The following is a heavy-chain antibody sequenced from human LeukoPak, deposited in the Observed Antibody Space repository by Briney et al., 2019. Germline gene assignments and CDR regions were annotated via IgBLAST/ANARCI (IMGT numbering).Heavy chain of an antibody. V-gene: IGHV3-66*01. CDR2: IYSGGST. J-gene: IGHJ4*02. D-gene: IGHD3-10*01. CDR1: GFTVSSNY. CDR3: AIEYGSGSSKRDY. Sequence: GGSLRLSCAASGFTVSSNYMSWVRQAPGEGLEWVSVIYSGGSTYYADSVKGRFTISRDNSKNTLYLQMNSLRAEGTAVYYCAIEYGSGSSKRDYWGQGTLVTVSS.